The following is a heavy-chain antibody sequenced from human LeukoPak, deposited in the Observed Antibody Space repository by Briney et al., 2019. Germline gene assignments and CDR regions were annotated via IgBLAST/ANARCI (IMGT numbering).Heavy chain of an antibody. CDR3: AKEQYYDILTGPYHIGVPDY. CDR2: ISGSGGST. V-gene: IGHV3-23*01. D-gene: IGHD3-9*01. CDR1: GFTFSSYA. J-gene: IGHJ4*02. Sequence: PGGSLRLSCAASGFTFSSYAMSWVRQAPGKGLEWVSAISGSGGSTYYADSVKGRFTISRDNSKNTLYLQMNSLRAEDTAVYYCAKEQYYDILTGPYHIGVPDYWGQGTLVTVSS.